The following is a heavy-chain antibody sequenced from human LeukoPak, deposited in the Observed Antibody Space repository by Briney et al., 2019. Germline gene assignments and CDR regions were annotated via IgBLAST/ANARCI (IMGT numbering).Heavy chain of an antibody. Sequence: GGSLRLSCAASGFTVSSSYMSWVRQAPGKGLEWVSVIYSGGNTYYADSVKGRFTISRDNSKNTLYLRMNSLRVEDTAVYYCARENSGSLDYWGQGTLVTVSS. CDR1: GFTVSSSY. CDR2: IYSGGNT. D-gene: IGHD1-26*01. CDR3: ARENSGSLDY. J-gene: IGHJ4*02. V-gene: IGHV3-66*02.